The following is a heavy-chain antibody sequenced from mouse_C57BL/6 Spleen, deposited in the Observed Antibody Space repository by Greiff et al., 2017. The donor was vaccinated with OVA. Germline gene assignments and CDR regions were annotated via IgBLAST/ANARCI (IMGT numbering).Heavy chain of an antibody. CDR3: ARDIYYGSSYGYFDV. CDR1: GYSFTGYY. V-gene: IGHV1-42*01. D-gene: IGHD1-1*01. J-gene: IGHJ1*03. Sequence: VQLQQSGPELVKPGASVKISCKASGYSFTGYYMNWVKQSPEKSLEWIGEINPSTGGTTYNQKFKAKATLTVDKSSSTAYMQLKSLTSEDSAVYYCARDIYYGSSYGYFDVWGTGTTVTVSS. CDR2: INPSTGGT.